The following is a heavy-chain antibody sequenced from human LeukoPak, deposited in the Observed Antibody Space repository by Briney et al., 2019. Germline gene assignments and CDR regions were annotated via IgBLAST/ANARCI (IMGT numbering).Heavy chain of an antibody. V-gene: IGHV3-33*01. CDR2: IWYDGSNK. Sequence: GRSLRLSCAASGFTFSSYGMHWVRQAPGKGLEWVAVIWYDGSNKYYADSVKGRFTISRDNSKNTLYLQMNSLRAEDTAVYYCASSATVTTPFDYWGQGTLVTVSS. J-gene: IGHJ4*02. CDR3: ASSATVTTPFDY. D-gene: IGHD4-11*01. CDR1: GFTFSSYG.